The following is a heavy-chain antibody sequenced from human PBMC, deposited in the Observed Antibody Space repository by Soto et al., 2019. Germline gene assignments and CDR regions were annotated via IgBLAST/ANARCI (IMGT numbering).Heavy chain of an antibody. D-gene: IGHD2-21*02. V-gene: IGHV1-3*01. CDR2: INAGNGNT. J-gene: IGHJ6*02. CDR1: GYTFTSYA. Sequence: QVQLVQSGAEVKKPGASVKVSCKASGYTFTSYAMHWVRQAPGQRLEWMGWINAGNGNTKYSQKFQGRVTITRDTSASTAYMELRSLRSEDTAVYYCASEYCGGDCYSAARYGMDVWGQVTTVTVSS. CDR3: ASEYCGGDCYSAARYGMDV.